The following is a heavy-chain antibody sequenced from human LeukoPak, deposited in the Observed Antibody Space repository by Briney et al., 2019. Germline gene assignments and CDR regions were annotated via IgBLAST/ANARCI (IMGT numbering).Heavy chain of an antibody. CDR1: GYSFTDYY. CDR2: INLNSGGT. D-gene: IGHD2-21*01. V-gene: IGHV1-2*02. Sequence: ASVKVSCKTSGYSFTDYYMHWVRQAPGQGLEWMGWINLNSGGTSSPQQFQGRVNMTRDTSITTVYMEVSWLTSDDTAIYYCARADRLDGGPYLIGPWGQGTLVTVSS. J-gene: IGHJ5*02. CDR3: ARADRLDGGPYLIGP.